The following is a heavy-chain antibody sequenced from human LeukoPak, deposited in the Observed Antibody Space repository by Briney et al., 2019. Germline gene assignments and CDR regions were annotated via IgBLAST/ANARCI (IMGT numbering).Heavy chain of an antibody. V-gene: IGHV3-74*01. D-gene: IGHD3-9*01. CDR3: ARDSGTYYDLLTGYSSSASFDY. CDR1: GFIFTTYW. Sequence: GGSLRLSCSASGFIFTTYWMHWVREAPGKGLVWVARINSDGSDTYYADSVKGRFTISRDNSKNTVYLQMNSLRAEDTAVYYCARDSGTYYDLLTGYSSSASFDYWGQGTLVTVSS. CDR2: INSDGSDT. J-gene: IGHJ4*02.